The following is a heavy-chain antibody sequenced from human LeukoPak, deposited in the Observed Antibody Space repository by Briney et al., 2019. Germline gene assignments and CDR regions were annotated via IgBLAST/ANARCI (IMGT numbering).Heavy chain of an antibody. D-gene: IGHD2-2*01. Sequence: ASVKVSCKASGYTFTSYDINWVRQATGQVLEWMGWMNPNSGNTGYAQKFQGRVTITRNTSISTAYMELSSLRAEDTAVYYCARGRPRGYCSSTSCFFDYWGQGTLVTVSS. V-gene: IGHV1-8*03. CDR2: MNPNSGNT. CDR3: ARGRPRGYCSSTSCFFDY. J-gene: IGHJ4*02. CDR1: GYTFTSYD.